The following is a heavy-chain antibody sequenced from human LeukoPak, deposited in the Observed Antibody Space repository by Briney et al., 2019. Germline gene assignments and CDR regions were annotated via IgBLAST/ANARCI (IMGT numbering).Heavy chain of an antibody. V-gene: IGHV3-23*01. CDR2: ISGSGGST. D-gene: IGHD5-18*01. CDR3: AKDSGYSYGVDAFDI. Sequence: PGGSLRLSCAASGFTFSSYGMHWVRQAPGKGLEWVSAISGSGGSTYYADSVKGRFTISRDNSKNTLYLQMNSLRAEDTAVYYCAKDSGYSYGVDAFDIWGQGTMVTVSS. CDR1: GFTFSSYG. J-gene: IGHJ3*02.